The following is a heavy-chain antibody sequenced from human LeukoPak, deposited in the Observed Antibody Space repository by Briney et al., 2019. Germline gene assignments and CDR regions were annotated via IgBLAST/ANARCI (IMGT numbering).Heavy chain of an antibody. V-gene: IGHV3-30*18. D-gene: IGHD1-14*01. CDR1: GFTFSSYG. CDR3: AKDYRNGAQYYYYGMDV. J-gene: IGHJ6*02. CDR2: IPYDGSNK. Sequence: GGSLRLSCAASGFTFSSYGMHWVRQAPGKGLEWVAVIPYDGSNKYYADSVKGRFTISRDNSKNTLYLQMNSLRAEDTAVYYCAKDYRNGAQYYYYGMDVWGQGTTVTVSS.